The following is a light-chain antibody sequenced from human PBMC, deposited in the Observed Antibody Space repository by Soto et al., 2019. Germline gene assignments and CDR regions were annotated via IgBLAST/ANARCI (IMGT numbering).Light chain of an antibody. CDR1: QSVSSD. CDR2: GAS. J-gene: IGKJ1*01. V-gene: IGKV3D-15*01. Sequence: EIVMTQSPATLSVSPGDRVTLSCRASQSVSSDLAWYQQRPGQAPRLLIYGASSRATGIPARFSGTGSGTEFTLTISSLQSEDFAVYYCQQYSDWPLTFGQGTKVDIK. CDR3: QQYSDWPLT.